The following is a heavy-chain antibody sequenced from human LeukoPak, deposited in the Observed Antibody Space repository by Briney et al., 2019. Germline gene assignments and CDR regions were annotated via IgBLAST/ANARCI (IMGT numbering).Heavy chain of an antibody. Sequence: GGSLRLSCAASGFTFSGSAMRWVRQASGKGLEWVGRIRSKANSYATAYAASVKGRFTISRDDSKNTAYLQMNSLKTEDTAVYYCTTTIYGDYPDAFDIWGQGTMVTVYS. CDR3: TTTIYGDYPDAFDI. CDR2: IRSKANSYAT. CDR1: GFTFSGSA. J-gene: IGHJ3*02. D-gene: IGHD4-17*01. V-gene: IGHV3-73*01.